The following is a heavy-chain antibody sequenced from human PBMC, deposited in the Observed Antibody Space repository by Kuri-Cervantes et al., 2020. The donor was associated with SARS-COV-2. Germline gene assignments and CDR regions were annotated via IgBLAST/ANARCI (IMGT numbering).Heavy chain of an antibody. CDR2: IRSKANSYAT. CDR3: ARESYYYGMDV. Sequence: GGSLRLSCAASGFTFSGSAMHWVRQASGKGLEWVGRIRSKANSYATAYAASVKGRFTISRENAKNSLYLQMNSLRAEDTAVYYCARESYYYGMDVWGQGTTVTVSS. J-gene: IGHJ6*02. V-gene: IGHV3-73*01. CDR1: GFTFSGSA.